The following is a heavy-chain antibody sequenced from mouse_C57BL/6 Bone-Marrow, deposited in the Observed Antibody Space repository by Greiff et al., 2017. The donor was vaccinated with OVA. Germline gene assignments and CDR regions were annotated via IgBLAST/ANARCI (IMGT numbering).Heavy chain of an antibody. J-gene: IGHJ1*03. D-gene: IGHD2-4*01. CDR3: ARRAYYDYWYFDV. CDR2: IWTGGGT. V-gene: IGHV2-9-1*01. CDR1: GFSLTSYA. Sequence: QVQLKQSGPGLVAPSQSLSITCTVSGFSLTSYAISWVRQPPGKGLEWLGVIWTGGGTNYNSAPKSRLSISKDKSKSQVFLKMNSLQTDDTARYYCARRAYYDYWYFDVWGTGTTVTVSS.